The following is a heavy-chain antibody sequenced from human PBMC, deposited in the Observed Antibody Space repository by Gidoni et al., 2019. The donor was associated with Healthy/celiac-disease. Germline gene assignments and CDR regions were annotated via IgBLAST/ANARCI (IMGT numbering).Heavy chain of an antibody. CDR2: ISSSSSYI. J-gene: IGHJ4*02. V-gene: IGHV3-21*01. CDR3: ARAPVSEVIDY. D-gene: IGHD1-26*01. Sequence: EVQLVESGGVLVKPGGSLRVSCASSGFTFSSYSMNWVRQAPGKGLEWVSSISSSSSYIYYADSVKGRFTSSRDNAKNSLYLQMNSLRAEDTAVYYCARAPVSEVIDYWGQGTLVTVSS. CDR1: GFTFSSYS.